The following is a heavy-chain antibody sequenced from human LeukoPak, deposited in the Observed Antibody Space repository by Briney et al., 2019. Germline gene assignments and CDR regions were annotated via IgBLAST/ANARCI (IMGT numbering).Heavy chain of an antibody. CDR3: ARDGAAPGLYFDS. Sequence: GGSLRLSCTASGFTFGDYAMSWVRQAPGKGLEWVASIKQDGSEKYYVDSVKGRLTISRDNAKNSLYLQMNSVRAEDTAVYYCARDGAAPGLYFDSWGQGTLVTVSS. D-gene: IGHD6-13*01. V-gene: IGHV3-7*01. CDR1: GFTFGDYA. CDR2: IKQDGSEK. J-gene: IGHJ4*02.